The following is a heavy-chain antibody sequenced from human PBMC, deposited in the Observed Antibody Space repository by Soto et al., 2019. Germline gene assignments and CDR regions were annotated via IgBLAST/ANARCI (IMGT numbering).Heavy chain of an antibody. Sequence: QVQLVQSGAEVKKPGSSVKVSCKASGGTFSSYAISWVRQAPGQGLEWMGGIIPIFGTANYAQKFQGRVTITADEYTSTAYMELSSLRSEDTAVYYCAGGTPGCSGGSCYTYYFDYWGQGTLVTVST. J-gene: IGHJ4*02. V-gene: IGHV1-69*01. CDR3: AGGTPGCSGGSCYTYYFDY. CDR1: GGTFSSYA. CDR2: IIPIFGTA. D-gene: IGHD2-15*01.